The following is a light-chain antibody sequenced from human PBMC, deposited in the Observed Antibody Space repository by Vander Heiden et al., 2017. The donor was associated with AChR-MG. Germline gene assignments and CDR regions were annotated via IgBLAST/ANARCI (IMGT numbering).Light chain of an antibody. CDR1: SLRRYS. Sequence: SSELTQDPAVSVALGQTVRITCEGDSLRRYSASWYRQKPGQAPVLVMYGENNRPSGIPDRFSGSRSGHIASLTITGAQAEDEADYYCNTRDISTHQRVFGTGTKVTVL. J-gene: IGLJ1*01. V-gene: IGLV3-19*01. CDR3: NTRDISTHQRV. CDR2: GEN.